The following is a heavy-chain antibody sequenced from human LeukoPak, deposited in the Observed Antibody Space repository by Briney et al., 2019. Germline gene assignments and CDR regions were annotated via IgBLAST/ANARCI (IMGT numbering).Heavy chain of an antibody. CDR2: ISSSSSYI. V-gene: IGHV3-21*01. J-gene: IGHJ4*02. CDR3: ARAYGSGSYSTDFDY. Sequence: GGSLRLSCAASGFTFSSYWMTWVRQAPGKGLEWVSSISSSSSYIYYADSVKGRFTISRDNAKNSLYLQMNSLRAEDTAVYYCARAYGSGSYSTDFDYWGQGTLVTVSS. D-gene: IGHD3-10*01. CDR1: GFTFSSYW.